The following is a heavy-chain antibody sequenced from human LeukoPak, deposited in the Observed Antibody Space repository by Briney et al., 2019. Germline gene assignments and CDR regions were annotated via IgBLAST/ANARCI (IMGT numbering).Heavy chain of an antibody. D-gene: IGHD5-18*01. Sequence: GRSLRLSCEASGYTFDDYAMHWVRQAPGKGLEWVSAISWNSGSIGYADSVKGRYTISRDNGKNSLYLQMNSLRTEDTALYYCAKGHTYGLGESYLDFWGQGTLVSVSS. CDR3: AKGHTYGLGESYLDF. V-gene: IGHV3-9*01. J-gene: IGHJ4*02. CDR1: GYTFDDYA. CDR2: ISWNSGSI.